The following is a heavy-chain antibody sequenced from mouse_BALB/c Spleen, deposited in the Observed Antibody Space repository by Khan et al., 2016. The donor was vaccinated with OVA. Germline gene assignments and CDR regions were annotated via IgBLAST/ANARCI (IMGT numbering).Heavy chain of an antibody. V-gene: IGHV5-9-1*01. CDR2: ISSAATYT. J-gene: IGHJ3*01. CDR3: TNGNYGSFAY. CDR1: GFTFSSFV. Sequence: EVELVESGGGLVEPGGSLKLSCAASGFTFSSFVMSWVRQTPEKRLEWVATISSAATYTYYPDSIKGRFTISRDNAKTTLYLHMNSLRSDDTAIFYCTNGNYGSFAYWGRGTQVTVST. D-gene: IGHD2-1*01.